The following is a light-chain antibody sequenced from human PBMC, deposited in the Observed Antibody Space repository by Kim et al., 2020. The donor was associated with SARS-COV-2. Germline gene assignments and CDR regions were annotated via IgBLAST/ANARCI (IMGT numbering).Light chain of an antibody. CDR2: GAS. CDR1: QDIRRW. CDR3: QQTDSFPLT. Sequence: SASVGDRVTIACRASQDIRRWLAWYQQKPGKAPKFLIYGASTLQSGVPSRFSGSGSGTDFTLTINSLQPDDFATYYCQQTDSFPLTFGGGTKLEI. J-gene: IGKJ4*01. V-gene: IGKV1D-12*01.